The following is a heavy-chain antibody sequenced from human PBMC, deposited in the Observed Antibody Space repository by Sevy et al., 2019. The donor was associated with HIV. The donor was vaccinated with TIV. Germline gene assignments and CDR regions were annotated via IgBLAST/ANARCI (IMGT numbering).Heavy chain of an antibody. V-gene: IGHV3-30*02. D-gene: IGHD2-8*01. CDR3: ARGRKTTEEWLEELDYYYGLDV. J-gene: IGHJ6*02. Sequence: GGSLRLSCAASGFSLTTSDMHWVRQAPGKGLEWVAYVRNDGSNKYYADSVRDRFTISRDRPKNTHYLQMNSLRDEDTAIYYCARGRKTTEEWLEELDYYYGLDVWGQGTTVTVSS. CDR2: VRNDGSNK. CDR1: GFSLTTSD.